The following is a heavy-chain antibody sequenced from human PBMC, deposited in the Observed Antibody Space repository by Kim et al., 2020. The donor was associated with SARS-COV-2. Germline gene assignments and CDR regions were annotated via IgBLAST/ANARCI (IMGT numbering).Heavy chain of an antibody. Sequence: GGSLRLSCAASGFTFSSYGMHWVRQAPGKGLEWVAVISYDGSNKYYADSVKGRFTISRDNSKNTLYLQMNSLRAEDTAVYYCAKDLGYGSGSYPYYYYGMDVWGQGTTVTVSS. D-gene: IGHD3-10*01. CDR3: AKDLGYGSGSYPYYYYGMDV. J-gene: IGHJ6*02. CDR1: GFTFSSYG. CDR2: ISYDGSNK. V-gene: IGHV3-30*18.